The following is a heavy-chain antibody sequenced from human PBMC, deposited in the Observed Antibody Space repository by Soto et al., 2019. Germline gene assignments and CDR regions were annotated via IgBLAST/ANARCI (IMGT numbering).Heavy chain of an antibody. J-gene: IGHJ4*02. V-gene: IGHV4-30-2*01. D-gene: IGHD1-26*01. Sequence: QLQLQESGSGLVKPSQTLSLTCAVSGGSISSGGYSWSWIRQPPGKGLEWIGYIYHSGSTYYNPSLKSRVTISVDRSKNQFSLKLSSVTAADTAVYYCASMGGRVGATILDYWGQGTLVTVSS. CDR2: IYHSGST. CDR3: ASMGGRVGATILDY. CDR1: GGSISSGGYS.